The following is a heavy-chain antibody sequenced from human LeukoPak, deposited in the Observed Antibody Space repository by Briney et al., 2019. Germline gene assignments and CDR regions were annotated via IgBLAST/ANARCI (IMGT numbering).Heavy chain of an antibody. Sequence: NASETLSLTCAVYGGSFSGYYWSWIRQPPGKGLEWIGEINHSGSTNYNPSLKSRVTISVDTSKNQFSLKLSSVTAADTAVYYCARDWSPYGDYVDYYYYMDVWGKGTTVTVSS. D-gene: IGHD4-17*01. CDR2: INHSGST. CDR3: ARDWSPYGDYVDYYYYMDV. J-gene: IGHJ6*03. V-gene: IGHV4-34*01. CDR1: GGSFSGYY.